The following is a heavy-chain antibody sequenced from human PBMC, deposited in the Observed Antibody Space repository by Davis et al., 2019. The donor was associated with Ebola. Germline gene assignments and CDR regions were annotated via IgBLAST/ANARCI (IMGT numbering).Heavy chain of an antibody. CDR2: IFRTGAT. CDR1: GGSIRSSSHY. J-gene: IGHJ2*01. D-gene: IGHD4-17*01. Sequence: GSLRLSCTVSGGSIRSSSHYWGWIRQPPGKGLEWMGSIFRTGATSYNPSLKSRVTLSVDTSKNQFSLKLSSVTAADTAVYYCARPLNDYGDYWYFDLWGRGTLVTVSS. CDR3: ARPLNDYGDYWYFDL. V-gene: IGHV4-39*07.